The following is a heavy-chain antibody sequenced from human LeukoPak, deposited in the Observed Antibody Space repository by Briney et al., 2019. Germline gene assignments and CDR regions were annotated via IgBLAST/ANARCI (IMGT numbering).Heavy chain of an antibody. CDR2: ISAYNGYI. V-gene: IGHV1-18*01. Sequence: ASVKVSCKASGYTFSSYGVSWVRQAPGQGLEWMGWISAYNGYINYPQNLQGRVTMTTDTSTSTDYMVLRSLRSDDTAVYYCARDRSGTFYHSPFDTWGEGTLVTVSS. CDR1: GYTFSSYG. D-gene: IGHD1-26*01. CDR3: ARDRSGTFYHSPFDT. J-gene: IGHJ4*02.